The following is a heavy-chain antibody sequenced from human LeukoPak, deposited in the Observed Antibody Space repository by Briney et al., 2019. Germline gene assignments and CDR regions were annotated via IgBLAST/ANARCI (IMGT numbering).Heavy chain of an antibody. CDR1: GFTFSSYA. D-gene: IGHD3-3*01. CDR3: ARDLRSGAYYYFYMDV. CDR2: ISYDGSNK. Sequence: GRSLRLSCAASGFTFSSYAMHWVRQAPGKGLEWVAVISYDGSNKYYADSVKGRFTISRDNSRNTLYLQMGSLRPEDTALYYCARDLRSGAYYYFYMDVWGNGTTVAVSS. V-gene: IGHV3-30*14. J-gene: IGHJ6*03.